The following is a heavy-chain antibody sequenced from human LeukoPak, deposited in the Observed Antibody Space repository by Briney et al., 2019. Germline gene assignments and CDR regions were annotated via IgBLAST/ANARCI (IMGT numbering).Heavy chain of an antibody. D-gene: IGHD5-24*01. Sequence: GGSLRLSCGASGFTFSYYYMSWIRQAPGKGLAWVSYISSSGSTIYYAESVKGRFTISRDNAKNSLYLQMNSLRAEDTAVYYCARDDGSLRNAFDIWGQGTMVTVS. CDR2: ISSSGSTI. CDR1: GFTFSYYY. CDR3: ARDDGSLRNAFDI. V-gene: IGHV3-11*04. J-gene: IGHJ3*02.